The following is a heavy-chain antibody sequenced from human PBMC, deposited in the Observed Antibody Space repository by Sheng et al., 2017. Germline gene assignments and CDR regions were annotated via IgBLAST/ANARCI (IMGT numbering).Heavy chain of an antibody. CDR1: GFTFSSYA. CDR2: ISGSGGST. V-gene: IGHV3-23*04. Sequence: EVQLVESGGGLVQPGGSLRLSCAASGFTFSSYAMSWVRQAPGKGLEWVSAISGSGGSTYYADSVKGRFTISRDNSKNTLYLQMNSLRAEDTAVYYCAKKGGYEARGVIDYYYYGMDVWGQGTTVTVSS. D-gene: IGHD3-10*01. CDR3: AKKGGYEARGVIDYYYYGMDV. J-gene: IGHJ6*02.